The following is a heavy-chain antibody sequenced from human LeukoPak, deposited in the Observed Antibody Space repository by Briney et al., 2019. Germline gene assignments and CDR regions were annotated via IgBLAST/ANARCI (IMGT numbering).Heavy chain of an antibody. CDR3: AKGRLYMVRGVIIG. CDR1: GFSFGNFW. D-gene: IGHD3-10*01. J-gene: IGHJ4*02. V-gene: IGHV3-7*01. Sequence: PGGSLRLSCAASGFSFGNFWMSWVRQAPGRGLQWVASMKGDDSPTYYVDSVKGRFIISRDNARNSLYLQMNSLRAEDTAVYYCAKGRLYMVRGVIIGWGQGTLVTVSS. CDR2: MKGDDSPT.